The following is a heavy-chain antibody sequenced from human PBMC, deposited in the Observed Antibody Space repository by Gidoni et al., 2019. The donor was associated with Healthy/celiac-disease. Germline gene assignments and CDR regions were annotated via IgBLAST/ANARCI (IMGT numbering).Heavy chain of an antibody. CDR2: IYYSGRT. CDR3: AGRYSFDY. V-gene: IGHV4-39*01. CDR1: GGSISSSTYY. J-gene: IGHJ4*02. D-gene: IGHD5-18*01. Sequence: QLQLQESGPGLVKPSETLSLTCTVPGGSISSSTYYWGWIRQPPGKGLEWIGSIYYSGRTYYNPSLKSWVTKSVDTSKNQFSLKLSSVTAADTAVYYCAGRYSFDYWGQGTLVTAS.